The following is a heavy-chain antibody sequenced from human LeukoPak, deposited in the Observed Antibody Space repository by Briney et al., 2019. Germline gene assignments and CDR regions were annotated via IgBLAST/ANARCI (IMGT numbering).Heavy chain of an antibody. D-gene: IGHD2/OR15-2a*01. Sequence: AAVKVSCKASGYTFTSYGISWVRQAPGQGLEWMGWISAYNGNTNYAQKLQGRVTMTTDTSTSTAYMELRSLRSDDTAAYYCARFSAPGIVLDYWGQGTLVTVSS. CDR3: ARFSAPGIVLDY. CDR2: ISAYNGNT. V-gene: IGHV1-18*01. J-gene: IGHJ4*02. CDR1: GYTFTSYG.